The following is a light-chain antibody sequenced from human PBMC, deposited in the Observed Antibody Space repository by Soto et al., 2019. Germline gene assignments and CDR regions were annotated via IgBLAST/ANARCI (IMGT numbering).Light chain of an antibody. Sequence: DVQMTQSPFTLSAAVGDRVTITCRASQTIGSWLAWYQQKPGKAPKLLIYKASSLESGVPSRFNGRGSGTEFTLTISSLQPDDFATYYCQQYKSYYTFGQGTQLEIK. CDR1: QTIGSW. CDR3: QQYKSYYT. J-gene: IGKJ2*01. V-gene: IGKV1-5*03. CDR2: KAS.